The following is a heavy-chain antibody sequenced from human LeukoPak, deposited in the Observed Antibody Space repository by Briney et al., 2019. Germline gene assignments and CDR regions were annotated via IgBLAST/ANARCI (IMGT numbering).Heavy chain of an antibody. CDR2: IYYTGTT. Sequence: SETLSLTCTVSGDSISDYYWGWIRQPPGKGLGWIGYIYYTGTTNYNPSLKSRVTISVDTSKNQFSLKLRSVTAADTAVYYCTKVGTGTVDYWGQGTLVTVSS. J-gene: IGHJ4*02. D-gene: IGHD1-1*01. CDR3: TKVGTGTVDY. V-gene: IGHV4-59*01. CDR1: GDSISDYY.